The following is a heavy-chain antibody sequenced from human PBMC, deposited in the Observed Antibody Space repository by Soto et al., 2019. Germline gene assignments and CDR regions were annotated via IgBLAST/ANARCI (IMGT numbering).Heavy chain of an antibody. Sequence: GGSLRLYCAASGLTFSSYEMNWVREAPGKGLEWVSYISSSGSTIYYADSVKGRFTISRDNAKNSLYLQMNSLRAEDTAVYYCARDLAVAGTFDYWGQGTLVTVSS. CDR2: ISSSGSTI. D-gene: IGHD6-19*01. J-gene: IGHJ4*02. CDR3: ARDLAVAGTFDY. V-gene: IGHV3-48*03. CDR1: GLTFSSYE.